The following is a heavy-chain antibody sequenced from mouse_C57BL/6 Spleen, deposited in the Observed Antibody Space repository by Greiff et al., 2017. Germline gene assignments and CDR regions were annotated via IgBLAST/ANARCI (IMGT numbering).Heavy chain of an antibody. CDR2: INPNNGGT. Sequence: EVQLQQSGPELVKPGASVKISCKASGYTFTDYYMNWVKQSHGKSLEWIGDINPNNGGTSYNQKFKGKATLTVDKSSSTAYMELRSLTSEDSAVYYCARYDGYYHYWYFDVWGTGTTVTVSS. J-gene: IGHJ1*03. CDR1: GYTFTDYY. V-gene: IGHV1-26*01. CDR3: ARYDGYYHYWYFDV. D-gene: IGHD2-3*01.